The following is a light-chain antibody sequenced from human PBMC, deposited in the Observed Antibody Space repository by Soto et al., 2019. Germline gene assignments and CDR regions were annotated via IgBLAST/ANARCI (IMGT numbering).Light chain of an antibody. CDR1: SGHSSYA. J-gene: IGLJ3*02. Sequence: QSVLTQSPSASASLGASVKLTCTLSSGHSSYAIAWHQQQPAKGPRYLMKLNSDGIHSKGDGIPDRFSGSSSGAERYLTISSIQSEDEADYYCQTWDTVIQRVFGGGTKLTVL. CDR2: LNSDGIH. CDR3: QTWDTVIQRV. V-gene: IGLV4-69*01.